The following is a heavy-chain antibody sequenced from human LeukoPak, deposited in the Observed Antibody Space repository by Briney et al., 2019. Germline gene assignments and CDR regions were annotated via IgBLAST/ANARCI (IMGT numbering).Heavy chain of an antibody. Sequence: SETLSLTCTVSGDSISDYYWTWLRKPPGKGLEWIGYIYYSGNTNYNPSLKSRLTISVDTSKNQFSLKLTSVTAADTAVYYCARYTAMVAFHAHGFDIWGQGTMVTVSS. CDR3: ARYTAMVAFHAHGFDI. J-gene: IGHJ3*02. CDR1: GDSISDYY. CDR2: IYYSGNT. D-gene: IGHD5-18*01. V-gene: IGHV4-59*01.